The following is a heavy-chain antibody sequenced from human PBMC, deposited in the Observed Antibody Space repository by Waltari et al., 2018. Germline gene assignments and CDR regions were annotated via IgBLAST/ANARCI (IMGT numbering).Heavy chain of an antibody. CDR1: GGSIRSSSYY. V-gene: IGHV4-39*01. CDR3: AWSLDAFDI. J-gene: IGHJ3*02. CDR2: IYYSGST. Sequence: QLQLQESGPGLVKPSETLSLTCTVSGGSIRSSSYYWGWIRQPPGKGLEWIGSIYYSGSTYYNPSLKSRVTISVDTSKNQCSLKLSSVTAADTAVYYCAWSLDAFDIWGQGTMVTVSS. D-gene: IGHD2-8*02.